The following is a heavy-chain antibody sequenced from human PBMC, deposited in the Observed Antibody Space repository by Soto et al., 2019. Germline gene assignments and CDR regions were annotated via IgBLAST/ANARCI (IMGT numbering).Heavy chain of an antibody. CDR3: ARADCISTSCRRYCTNGVCYTVYYGMDV. CDR2: IYHSGST. CDR1: GGSISSSNW. J-gene: IGHJ6*02. D-gene: IGHD2-8*01. V-gene: IGHV4-4*02. Sequence: NPSETLSLTCAVSGGSISSSNWWSWVRQPPGKGLEWIGEIYHSGSTNYNPSLKSRVTISVDKSKNQFSLKLSSVTAADTAVYYCARADCISTSCRRYCTNGVCYTVYYGMDVMGQHTTVTVSS.